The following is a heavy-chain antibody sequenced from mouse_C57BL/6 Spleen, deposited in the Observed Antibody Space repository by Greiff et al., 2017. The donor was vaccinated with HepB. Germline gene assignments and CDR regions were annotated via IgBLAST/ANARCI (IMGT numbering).Heavy chain of an antibody. CDR1: GFTFSSYG. CDR2: ISSGGSYT. D-gene: IGHD1-1*01. CDR3: ASYYYGSRVFAY. Sequence: EVQLVESGGDLVKPGGSLKLSCAASGFTFSSYGMSWVRQTPDKRLEWVATISSGGSYTYYPDSVKGRFTISRDNAKNTLYLQMSSLKSEDTAMYYCASYYYGSRVFAYWGQGTLVTVSA. V-gene: IGHV5-6*01. J-gene: IGHJ3*01.